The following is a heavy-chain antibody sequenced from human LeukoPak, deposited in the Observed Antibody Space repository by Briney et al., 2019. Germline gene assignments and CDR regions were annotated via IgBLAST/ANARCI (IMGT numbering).Heavy chain of an antibody. Sequence: GESLKISCQGSGYSFTSYWIGWVRQMPGKGLEWMGIIYPGDSDTRYSPSFQGQVTISADKSISTAYLQWSSLKASDTAMYYCARHGAAVAGPYGMDVWGQGTTVTVSS. CDR3: ARHGAAVAGPYGMDV. D-gene: IGHD6-19*01. CDR1: GYSFTSYW. CDR2: IYPGDSDT. V-gene: IGHV5-51*01. J-gene: IGHJ6*02.